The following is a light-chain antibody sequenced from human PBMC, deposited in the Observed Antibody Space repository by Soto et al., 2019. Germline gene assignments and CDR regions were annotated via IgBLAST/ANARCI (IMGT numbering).Light chain of an antibody. CDR2: DVS. Sequence: EIVMTQSPGTLSVSPGERATLSCRAGQGVTTNFAWYQQNSGQSPRLLIYDVSIRATGVPARFSGTGSETDFTLTISGLQSEDSAVYFCQQYNNWPFSFGQGTRLEIK. J-gene: IGKJ5*01. V-gene: IGKV3-15*01. CDR1: QGVTTN. CDR3: QQYNNWPFS.